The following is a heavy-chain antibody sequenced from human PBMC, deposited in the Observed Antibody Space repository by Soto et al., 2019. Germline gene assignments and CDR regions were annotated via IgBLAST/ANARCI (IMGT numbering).Heavy chain of an antibody. J-gene: IGHJ4*02. Sequence: PGGSLRLSCAASGFTFSSYWMSWVRQAPGKGLEWVANIKQDGSEKYYVDSVKGRFTISRDNAKNSLYLQMNSLRAEDTAVYYCARERHDYGDYYFDYWGQGTLVTVSS. D-gene: IGHD4-17*01. CDR2: IKQDGSEK. CDR3: ARERHDYGDYYFDY. CDR1: GFTFSSYW. V-gene: IGHV3-7*01.